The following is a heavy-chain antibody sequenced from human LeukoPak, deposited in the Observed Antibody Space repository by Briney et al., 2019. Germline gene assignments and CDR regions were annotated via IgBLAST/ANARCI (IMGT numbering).Heavy chain of an antibody. CDR3: ARILSHSSSWYYFDY. J-gene: IGHJ4*02. V-gene: IGHV5-51*01. D-gene: IGHD6-13*01. Sequence: GESLKISCKGSGYSFTSYWIGWVRQMPGKGLEWMGIIYPGDSDTRYSPSFQGQVTISADKSISTAYPQWSSLKASDTAMYYCARILSHSSSWYYFDYWGQGTLVTVSS. CDR1: GYSFTSYW. CDR2: IYPGDSDT.